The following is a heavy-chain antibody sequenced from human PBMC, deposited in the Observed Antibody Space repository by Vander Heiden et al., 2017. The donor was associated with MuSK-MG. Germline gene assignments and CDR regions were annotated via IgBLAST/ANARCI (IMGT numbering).Heavy chain of an antibody. Sequence: QVQLVQSGAEVKKPGASVKVSCKASGYTFTSYDINWVRQATGQGFEWMGWMNPNSGNTGYAQKFQGRVTMTRNTSISTAYMELSSLRSEDTAVYYCARGSGVGWCGDPWAFDYWGQGTLVTVSS. V-gene: IGHV1-8*01. CDR3: ARGSGVGWCGDPWAFDY. J-gene: IGHJ4*02. D-gene: IGHD3-10*01. CDR2: MNPNSGNT. CDR1: GYTFTSYD.